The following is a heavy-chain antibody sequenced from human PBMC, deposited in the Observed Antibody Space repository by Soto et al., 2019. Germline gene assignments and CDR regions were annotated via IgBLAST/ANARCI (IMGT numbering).Heavy chain of an antibody. CDR2: IVVGSGNT. CDR3: AAWVRQRNDILTGYYPPWFDP. Sequence: ASVKVSCKASGFTFTSSAMQWVRQARGQRLEWIGWIVVGSGNTNYAQKFQERVTITRDMSTSTAYMELSSLRSEDTAVYYCAAWVRQRNDILTGYYPPWFDPWGQGTLVTVSS. V-gene: IGHV1-58*02. D-gene: IGHD3-9*01. J-gene: IGHJ5*02. CDR1: GFTFTSSA.